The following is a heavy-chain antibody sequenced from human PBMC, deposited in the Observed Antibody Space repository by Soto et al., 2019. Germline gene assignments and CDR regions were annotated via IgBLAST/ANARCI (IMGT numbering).Heavy chain of an antibody. CDR3: ARENPDSSGDRLGY. J-gene: IGHJ4*02. CDR2: IIPIFGTA. Sequence: SVKVSCKASGGTFSSYSISWVRQAPGQGLEWMGGIIPIFGTANYAQKFQGRVTITADESTSTAYMELSSLRSEDTAVYYCARENPDSSGDRLGYWGQGTLVTVSS. CDR1: GGTFSSYS. D-gene: IGHD3-22*01. V-gene: IGHV1-69*13.